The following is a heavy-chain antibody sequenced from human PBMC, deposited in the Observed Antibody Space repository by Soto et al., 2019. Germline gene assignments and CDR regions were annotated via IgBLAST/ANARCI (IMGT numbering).Heavy chain of an antibody. D-gene: IGHD3-10*01. Sequence: GESLKISCKGSGYSFTSYWIGWVRQMPGKGLEWMGIIYPGDSDTRYSPSFQGQVTIPADKSISTAYLQWSSLKASDTAMYYCAREGRPVYYGSGSYSWFDPWGQGTLVTVSS. CDR2: IYPGDSDT. CDR3: AREGRPVYYGSGSYSWFDP. CDR1: GYSFTSYW. V-gene: IGHV5-51*01. J-gene: IGHJ5*02.